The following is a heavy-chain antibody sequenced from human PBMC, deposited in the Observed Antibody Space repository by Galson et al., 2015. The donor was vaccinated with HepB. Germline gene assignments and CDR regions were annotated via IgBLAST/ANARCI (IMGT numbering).Heavy chain of an antibody. CDR1: GFTFSSYW. D-gene: IGHD1-26*01. V-gene: IGHV3-74*01. CDR2: INSDGSST. J-gene: IGHJ5*02. Sequence: SLRLSCAASGFTFSSYWMRWVRQAPGKGLVWVSRINSDGSSTSYADSVKGRFTTSRDNAKNTLYLQMNSLRAEDTAVYYCARERSGRPSGWFDPWGQGTLVTVSS. CDR3: ARERSGRPSGWFDP.